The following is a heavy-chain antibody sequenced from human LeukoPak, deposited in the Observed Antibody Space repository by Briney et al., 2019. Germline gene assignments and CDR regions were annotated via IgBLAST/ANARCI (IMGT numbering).Heavy chain of an antibody. CDR2: INGDGSST. CDR3: ARAFCPGGSCYGRFDY. J-gene: IGHJ4*02. D-gene: IGHD2-15*01. V-gene: IGHV3-74*01. CDR1: GLTLSTYW. Sequence: GGSLLLSCEASGLTLSTYWIHWVRQGPGKGLEWVSRINGDGSSTNYADSVKGRFTISRDNAKSTVYLQMNSLTAEDTAVYHCARAFCPGGSCYGRFDYWGQGTLVTVSS.